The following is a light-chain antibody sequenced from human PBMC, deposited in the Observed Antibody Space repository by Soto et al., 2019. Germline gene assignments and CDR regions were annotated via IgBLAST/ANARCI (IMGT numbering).Light chain of an antibody. CDR2: SAS. CDR1: QHVDRY. Sequence: DIQMTQSPSSLSASVGDSVTITCRTSQHVDRYLSWYQQIPGRAPKLLIYSASSLVSGVPPRFRGSASGTEFTLSTSSLQREDFATYFCQQSSNIPWTFGQGTKVEMK. J-gene: IGKJ1*01. CDR3: QQSSNIPWT. V-gene: IGKV1-39*01.